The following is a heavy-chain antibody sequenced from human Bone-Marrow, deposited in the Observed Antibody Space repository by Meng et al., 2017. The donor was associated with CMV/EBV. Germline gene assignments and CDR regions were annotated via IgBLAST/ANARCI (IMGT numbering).Heavy chain of an antibody. CDR1: GFTFSSYS. J-gene: IGHJ6*02. V-gene: IGHV3-21*01. CDR2: ISSSSSYI. CDR3: ARDKEWGTIVVLPAAPQDYYYYGMDV. D-gene: IGHD2-2*01. Sequence: GGSLRLSCAASGFTFSSYSMNWVRQAQGKGLEWVSSISSSSSYIYYADSVKGRFTISRDNAKNSLYLQMNSLRAEDTAVYYCARDKEWGTIVVLPAAPQDYYYYGMDVWGQGTTVTVSS.